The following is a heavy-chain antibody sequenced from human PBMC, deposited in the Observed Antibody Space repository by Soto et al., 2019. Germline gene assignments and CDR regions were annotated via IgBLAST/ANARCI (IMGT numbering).Heavy chain of an antibody. D-gene: IGHD6-13*01. CDR3: ARAVSIAAAVDIDY. CDR2: ISAYNGNT. V-gene: IGHV1-18*01. J-gene: IGHJ4*02. CDR1: GYTFTSYG. Sequence: QVQLVQSGADVKKPGASVKVSCKAPGYTFTSYGISWVRQAPGQGLEWMGWISAYNGNTNYEQKRQGRVTMTTDTSTSTAYMELRSLRSDDTAVYYCARAVSIAAAVDIDYWGQGTLVTVSS.